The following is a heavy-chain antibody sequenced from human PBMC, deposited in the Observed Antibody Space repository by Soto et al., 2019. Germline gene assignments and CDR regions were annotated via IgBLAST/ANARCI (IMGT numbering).Heavy chain of an antibody. J-gene: IGHJ6*02. CDR1: GFTFSSYA. V-gene: IGHV3-30-3*01. CDR3: AGEEPPYGMDV. CDR2: ISYDGSNK. Sequence: SLRLSCAASGFTFSSYAMHWVRQAPGKGLEWVAVISYDGSNKYYADSVKGRFTISRDNSKNTLYLQMNSLRAEDTAVYYCAGEEPPYGMDVWGQGTTVTVSS. D-gene: IGHD1-26*01.